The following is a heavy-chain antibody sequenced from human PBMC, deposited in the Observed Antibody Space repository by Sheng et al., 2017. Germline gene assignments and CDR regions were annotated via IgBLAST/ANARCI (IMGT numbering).Heavy chain of an antibody. CDR3: ARGSDDYGDY. CDR1: GGSFSGYY. V-gene: IGHV4-34*01. CDR2: INHSGST. Sequence: QVQLQQWGAGLLKPSETLSLTCAVYGGSFSGYYWSWIRQPPGKGLEWIGEINHSGSTNYNPSLKSRVTISVDTSKNQFSLKLSSVTAADTAVYYCARGSDDYGDYWGQGTLVTVSS. J-gene: IGHJ4*02.